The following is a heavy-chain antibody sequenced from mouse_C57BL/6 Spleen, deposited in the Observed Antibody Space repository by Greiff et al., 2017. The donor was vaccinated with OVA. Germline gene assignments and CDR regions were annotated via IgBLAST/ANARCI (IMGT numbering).Heavy chain of an antibody. CDR1: GYTFTDYE. Sequence: LVESGAELVRPGASVTLSCKASGYTFTDYEMHWVKQTPVHGLEWIGAIDPETGGTAYNQKFKGKAILTADKSSSTAYMELRSLTSEDSAVYYCTRDYGSSHWYFDVWGTGTTVTVSS. CDR2: IDPETGGT. CDR3: TRDYGSSHWYFDV. J-gene: IGHJ1*03. D-gene: IGHD1-1*01. V-gene: IGHV1-15*01.